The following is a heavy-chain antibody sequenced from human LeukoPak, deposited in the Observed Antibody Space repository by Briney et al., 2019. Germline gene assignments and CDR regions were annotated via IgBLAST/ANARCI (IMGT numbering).Heavy chain of an antibody. CDR2: IIPIFGTA. CDR3: AQIVVVVAATSSIWFDP. CDR1: GGTFSSYA. V-gene: IGHV1-69*13. J-gene: IGHJ5*02. Sequence: SVKVSCKASGGTFSSYAISWVRQAPGQGLGWMGGIIPIFGTANYAQKFQGRVTITADESTSTAYMELSSLRSEDTAVYYCAQIVVVVAATSSIWFDPWGQGTLVTVSS. D-gene: IGHD2-15*01.